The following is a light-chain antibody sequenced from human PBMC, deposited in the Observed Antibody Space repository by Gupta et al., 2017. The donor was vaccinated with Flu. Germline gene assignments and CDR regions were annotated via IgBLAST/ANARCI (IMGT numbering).Light chain of an antibody. J-gene: IGKJ1*01. V-gene: IGKV1-39*01. CDR2: AAS. CDR3: QQSYSNPPWT. CDR1: QSISSY. Sequence: DIQMTQSPSSLSASVGDRVTITCRASQSISSYLNWYQQKPGKAPKLLIYAASSLQSGVPSRFSGSGYGTDFTLTISSRQPEDFAAYYCQQSYSNPPWTFGQGTKVEIK.